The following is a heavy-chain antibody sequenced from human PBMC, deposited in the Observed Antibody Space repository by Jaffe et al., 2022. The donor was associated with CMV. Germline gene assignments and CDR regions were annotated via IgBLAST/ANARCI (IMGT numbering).Heavy chain of an antibody. CDR1: GYTFTSYG. CDR3: ARVIGDFWSGISGYYYGMDV. Sequence: QVQLVQSGAEVKKPGASVKVSCKASGYTFTSYGISWVRQAPGQGLEWMGWISAYNGNTNYAQKLQGRVTMTTDTSTSTAYMELRSLRSDDTAVYYCARVIGDFWSGISGYYYGMDVWGQGTTVTVSS. V-gene: IGHV1-18*01. CDR2: ISAYNGNT. J-gene: IGHJ6*02. D-gene: IGHD3-3*01.